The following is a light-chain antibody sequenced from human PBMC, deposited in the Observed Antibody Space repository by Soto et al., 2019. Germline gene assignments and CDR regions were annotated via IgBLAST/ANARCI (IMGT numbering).Light chain of an antibody. CDR1: QNINNW. Sequence: DIQMTPSPSTLSASVGDTVTITCRASQNINNWLAWYQQKPGKAPKLLIYKASSLESGGPSKFSGSGSWTEFTLTISGLQPDDFATYYCQQYDTFSHTFGQGTKLEIK. CDR3: QQYDTFSHT. CDR2: KAS. J-gene: IGKJ2*01. V-gene: IGKV1-5*03.